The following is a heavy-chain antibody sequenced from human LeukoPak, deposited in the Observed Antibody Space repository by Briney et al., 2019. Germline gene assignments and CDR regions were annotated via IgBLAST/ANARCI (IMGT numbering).Heavy chain of an antibody. D-gene: IGHD2-21*02. J-gene: IGHJ4*02. CDR2: INAGNGNT. CDR3: ARMDVVVTAIPHFDY. V-gene: IGHV1-3*01. Sequence: ASVKVSCKASGYTFTSYAMHWVRQAPGQRLEWMGWINAGNGNTKYSQKFQGRVTITRDTSASTAYMELSSLRSEDTAVYYCARMDVVVTAIPHFDYRGQGTLVTVSS. CDR1: GYTFTSYA.